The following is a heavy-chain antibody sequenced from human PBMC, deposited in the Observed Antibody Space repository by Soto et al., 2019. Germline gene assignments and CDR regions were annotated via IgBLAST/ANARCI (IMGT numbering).Heavy chain of an antibody. Sequence: GGSLRLSCAASGFTFSSYAMSWVRQAPGKGLEWVSAISGSGGSTYYADSVKGRFTISRDNSKNTLYLQMNSLRAEDTAVYYCAKDQIFGVVRTEFDYWGQGTLVTVSS. J-gene: IGHJ4*02. D-gene: IGHD3-3*01. CDR2: ISGSGGST. V-gene: IGHV3-23*01. CDR3: AKDQIFGVVRTEFDY. CDR1: GFTFSSYA.